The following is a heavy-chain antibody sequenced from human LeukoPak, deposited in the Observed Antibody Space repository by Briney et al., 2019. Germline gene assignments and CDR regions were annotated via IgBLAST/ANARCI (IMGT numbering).Heavy chain of an antibody. Sequence: SETLSLTCAIYGGSFSSYYWSWIRQPPGKGLEWIGYIYYSGSTNYNPSLKSRVTISVDTSKNQFSLKLSSVTAADTAVYYCARDLAYSSGWYSGNWFDPWGQGTLVTVSS. CDR1: GGSFSSYY. V-gene: IGHV4-59*01. J-gene: IGHJ5*02. CDR3: ARDLAYSSGWYSGNWFDP. D-gene: IGHD6-19*01. CDR2: IYYSGST.